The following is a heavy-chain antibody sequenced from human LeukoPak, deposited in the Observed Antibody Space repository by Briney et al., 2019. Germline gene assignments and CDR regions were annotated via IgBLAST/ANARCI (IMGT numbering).Heavy chain of an antibody. J-gene: IGHJ4*02. Sequence: PSETLSLTCTVSGGSISSSSYYWGWIRQPPGKGLEWIGSTYYSGSTYYNPSLKSRVTISVDTSKNQFSLKLSSVTAADTAVYYCAREAYCGGDCYSGFDYWGQGTLVTVSS. V-gene: IGHV4-39*07. CDR3: AREAYCGGDCYSGFDY. CDR2: TYYSGST. CDR1: GGSISSSSYY. D-gene: IGHD2-21*02.